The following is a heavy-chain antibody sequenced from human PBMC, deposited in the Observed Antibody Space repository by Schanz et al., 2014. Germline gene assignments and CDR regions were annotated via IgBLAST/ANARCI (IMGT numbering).Heavy chain of an antibody. D-gene: IGHD2-21*01. CDR1: GITLSGYG. V-gene: IGHV3-30*03. CDR3: AREDCSATSCYFRY. Sequence: VQLLESGGGVVQPGRSLRLSCAASGITLSGYGLHWVRQAPGKGLEWVGFISFDGRNTGYAHSVKGRFTISRDNSNNTVYLQMNTLRAEDTAVYYCAREDCSATSCYFRYWGQGTLVTVSS. CDR2: ISFDGRNT. J-gene: IGHJ4*02.